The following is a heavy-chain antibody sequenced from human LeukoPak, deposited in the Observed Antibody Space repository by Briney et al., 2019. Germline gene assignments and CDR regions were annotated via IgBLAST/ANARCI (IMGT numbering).Heavy chain of an antibody. D-gene: IGHD6-6*01. Sequence: GGSLRLSCAASGFTFSGSAIHWVLQASGKGLEWLGRIRSKANSYATAYAASVKGRFTISRDDSKNTAYLQMNSLKTEDTAVYYCTRHSMGESSSSGMVVDYWGQGTLVTVSS. CDR2: IRSKANSYAT. CDR3: TRHSMGESSSSGMVVDY. V-gene: IGHV3-73*01. J-gene: IGHJ4*02. CDR1: GFTFSGSA.